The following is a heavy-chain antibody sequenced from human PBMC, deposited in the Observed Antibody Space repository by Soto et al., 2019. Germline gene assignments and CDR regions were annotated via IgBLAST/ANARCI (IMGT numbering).Heavy chain of an antibody. D-gene: IGHD6-6*01. CDR3: ATSPRENSSSSGGYFYYGMDV. Sequence: SETLSLTCAVYGGSFSGYYWSWIRQPPGKGLEWIGEINHSGSTNYNPSLKSRVTISVDTSKNQFSLKLSSVTAADTAVYYCATSPRENSSSSGGYFYYGMDVWGQGTTVTV. J-gene: IGHJ6*02. CDR2: INHSGST. V-gene: IGHV4-34*01. CDR1: GGSFSGYY.